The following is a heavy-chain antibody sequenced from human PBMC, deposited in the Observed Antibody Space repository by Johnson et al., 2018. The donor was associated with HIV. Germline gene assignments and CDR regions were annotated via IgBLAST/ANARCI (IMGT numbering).Heavy chain of an antibody. CDR2: ISGSGGST. V-gene: IGHV3-NL1*01. D-gene: IGHD3-10*01. CDR3: AKDTGGNSGSDAFDI. Sequence: VQLVESGGGVVQPGGSLRLSCAASGFTFSSYGMHWVRQAPGKGLEWVSAISGSGGSTYYADSVKGRFTISRDNSKNTLYLQMNSLRTEDTAVYYCAKDTGGNSGSDAFDIWGQGTLVTVSS. J-gene: IGHJ3*02. CDR1: GFTFSSYG.